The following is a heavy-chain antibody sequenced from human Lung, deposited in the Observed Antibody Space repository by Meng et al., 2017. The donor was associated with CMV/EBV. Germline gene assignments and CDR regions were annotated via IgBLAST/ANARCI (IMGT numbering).Heavy chain of an antibody. D-gene: IGHD2-2*01. CDR2: INPNSGGT. J-gene: IGHJ5*02. CDR1: GYTFTGYY. Sequence: CQASGYTFTGYYMHWVRQAPGQGLEWMGWINPNSGGTNYAQKFQGRVTTTRDTSISTAYMELSRLRSDDTAVYYCAREGGSTADWFDPWGQGTLVTVSS. CDR3: AREGGSTADWFDP. V-gene: IGHV1-2*02.